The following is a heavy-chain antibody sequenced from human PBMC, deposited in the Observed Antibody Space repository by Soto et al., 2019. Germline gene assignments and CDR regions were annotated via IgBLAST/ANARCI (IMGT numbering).Heavy chain of an antibody. CDR2: IFYSGST. J-gene: IGHJ5*02. CDR1: GGSISSYY. Sequence: QVQLQESGPGLVKPSETLSLTCTVAGGSISSYYWSWIRQPPGKGLEWIGYIFYSGSTNYNPSLTRRVTISLDTSNSQFSLRLSSVTAADTAVYYCARDGATEGITWGQGTLVTVSS. D-gene: IGHD1-20*01. V-gene: IGHV4-59*01. CDR3: ARDGATEGIT.